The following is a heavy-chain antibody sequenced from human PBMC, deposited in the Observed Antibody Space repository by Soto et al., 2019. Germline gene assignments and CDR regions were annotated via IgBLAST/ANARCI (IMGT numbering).Heavy chain of an antibody. CDR3: AEGATIAFDI. Sequence: QVQLVQSGAEVKKPGSSVKVSCKTSGGTFSSYTITWVRQAPGQGLEWMGRIIPMLAVANYAQNFQGRVTITADKSTSTAYMELSSLRSEDTAVYYCAEGATIAFDIWGQGTMVTVSS. D-gene: IGHD1-26*01. V-gene: IGHV1-69*02. CDR2: IIPMLAVA. CDR1: GGTFSSYT. J-gene: IGHJ3*02.